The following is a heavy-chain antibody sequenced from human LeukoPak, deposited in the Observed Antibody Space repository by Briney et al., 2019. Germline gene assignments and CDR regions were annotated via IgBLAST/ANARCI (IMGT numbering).Heavy chain of an antibody. CDR2: ISSSGHST. Sequence: GSLRLSCAASGFIFSSHAMSWVRQAPGKGLEWVSSISSSGHSTYYAESVKGRFTISRDSSKNTLYLQMNSLRAEDTAVYYCAKDGLPSVLGALGHFDYWGQGTLVTVSS. D-gene: IGHD3-16*01. CDR1: GFIFSSHA. V-gene: IGHV3-23*01. CDR3: AKDGLPSVLGALGHFDY. J-gene: IGHJ4*02.